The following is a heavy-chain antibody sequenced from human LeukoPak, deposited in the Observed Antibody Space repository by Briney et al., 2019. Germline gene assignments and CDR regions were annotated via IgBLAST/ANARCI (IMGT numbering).Heavy chain of an antibody. Sequence: GSLRLSCAASGFTFSSYAMSWVRQPPGKGLEWIGSIYYSGSTYYNPSLKSRVTISVDTSKDQFSLKVSSVTASDTAVYYCARGVRSFLTPGHWFDPWGQGTLVTVSS. CDR1: GFTFSSYA. D-gene: IGHD4-17*01. V-gene: IGHV4-38-2*01. CDR3: ARGVRSFLTPGHWFDP. CDR2: IYYSGST. J-gene: IGHJ5*02.